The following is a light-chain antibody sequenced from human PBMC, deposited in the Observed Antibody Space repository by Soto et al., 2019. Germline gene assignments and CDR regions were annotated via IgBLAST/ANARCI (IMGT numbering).Light chain of an antibody. CDR3: ATWDDSLNGRV. CDR2: TNN. CDR1: SSNIGSNT. V-gene: IGLV1-44*01. J-gene: IGLJ2*01. Sequence: QSVLTQPPSASGTPGQRVTISCSGSSSNIGSNTVNWYQQLPGTAPKLFIYTNNQRPSGVPDRFSGSKSGTSASLAISGLQSEDEADYYCATWDDSLNGRVFGGGTKLTVL.